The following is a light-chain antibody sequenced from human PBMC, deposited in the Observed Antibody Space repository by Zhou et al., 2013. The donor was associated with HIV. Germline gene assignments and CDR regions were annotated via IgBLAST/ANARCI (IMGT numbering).Light chain of an antibody. CDR3: QQYGSPPYA. CDR1: QSVSRNY. V-gene: IGKV3-20*01. CDR2: GAS. J-gene: IGKJ2*01. Sequence: EVVLTQSPGTLSLSPGERATLSCRASQSVSRNYLAWYQHKPGQAPRLLIYGASSRATGIPDRFSGSGSGTDFTLTISRLEPEDFAVYYCQQYGSPPYAFGQGAKLEIK.